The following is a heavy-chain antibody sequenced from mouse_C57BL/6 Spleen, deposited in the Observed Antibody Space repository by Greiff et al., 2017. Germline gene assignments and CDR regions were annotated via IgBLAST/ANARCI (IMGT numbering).Heavy chain of an antibody. CDR2: IHPNSGST. J-gene: IGHJ1*03. CDR3: AGSRECFAF. Sequence: VQLQQPGPELVKPGASVKLSCKASGYTFTSHWMHWVKQRPGQGLEWIGVIHPNSGSTNYNEKFKSKATLTVDKSSSTAYMQPGSLSSEDFAVYYCAGSRECFAFWGTGTMVTVS. D-gene: IGHD6-1*01. V-gene: IGHV1-64*01. CDR1: GYTFTSHW.